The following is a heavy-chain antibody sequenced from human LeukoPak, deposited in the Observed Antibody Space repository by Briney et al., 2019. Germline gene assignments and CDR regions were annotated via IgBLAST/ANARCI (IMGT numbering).Heavy chain of an antibody. J-gene: IGHJ4*02. D-gene: IGHD6-25*01. CDR2: ISGGDGST. CDR3: AKGRAASSGWNFDY. V-gene: IGHV3-23*01. Sequence: PGGTLRLSCEVSGFSFSSYGMSWVRQAPGKGVEWVSSISGGDGSTYYADSVKGRFTVSRDNSKNTLYLQMSGLRDDDTAVYYCAKGRAASSGWNFDYGGQGTLVTVSS. CDR1: GFSFSSYG.